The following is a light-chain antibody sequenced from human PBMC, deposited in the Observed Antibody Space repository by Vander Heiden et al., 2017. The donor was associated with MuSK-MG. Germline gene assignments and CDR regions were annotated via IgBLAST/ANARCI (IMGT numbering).Light chain of an antibody. V-gene: IGKV3-15*01. CDR2: GAS. CDR3: QQYNNWLT. CDR1: QSVSSN. J-gene: IGKJ4*01. Sequence: EIVMTQSSATLSVSPGERATLSCRASQSVSSNLAWYQQKPGQAPRLLIYGASTRATGIPARFSGGGSGTEFTLTISSLQSEDFAVYYWQQYNNWLTFGGGTKVEIK.